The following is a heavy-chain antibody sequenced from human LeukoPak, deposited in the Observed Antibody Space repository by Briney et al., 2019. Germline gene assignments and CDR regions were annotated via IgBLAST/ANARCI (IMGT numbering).Heavy chain of an antibody. Sequence: PSETLSLTCTVSGGSISSYYWSWIRQTPGKGLEWIGYIYYSGSTNYNPSLKSRVNISVDTSKNQFSLKLSSVTAADTALYYCASLYCSSTSCYPFHWGQGTLVTVSS. CDR2: IYYSGST. D-gene: IGHD2-2*01. J-gene: IGHJ4*02. V-gene: IGHV4-59*08. CDR3: ASLYCSSTSCYPFH. CDR1: GGSISSYY.